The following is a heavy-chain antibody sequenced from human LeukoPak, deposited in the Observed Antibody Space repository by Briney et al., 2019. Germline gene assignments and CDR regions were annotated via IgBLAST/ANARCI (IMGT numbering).Heavy chain of an antibody. CDR2: ISSSGSTI. J-gene: IGHJ4*02. D-gene: IGHD2-15*01. CDR1: GFTFSDYY. Sequence: GGSLRLSCAASGFTFSDYYMSWIRQAPGKGLEWVSYISSSGSTIYYADSVKGRFTITRDNAKNSLYLQMNSLRAEDTAVYYCARSSYGGPNYFDYWGQGTLVTVSS. CDR3: ARSSYGGPNYFDY. V-gene: IGHV3-11*04.